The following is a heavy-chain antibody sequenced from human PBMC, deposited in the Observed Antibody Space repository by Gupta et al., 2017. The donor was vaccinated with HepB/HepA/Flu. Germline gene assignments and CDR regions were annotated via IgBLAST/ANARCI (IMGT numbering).Heavy chain of an antibody. Sequence: EVQVLESGGGLVQPGGSLRLSCAASGFTFSSYAMSWVRQAPGKGLEWVSTISGRGGSTDYADSVKGRVTISRENSKNTMYLKVTSLRAEDTAVDYGAKEWVTTGGGQGTMVTVCS. D-gene: IGHD4-11*01. J-gene: IGHJ4*02. CDR1: GFTFSSYA. CDR3: AKEWVTTG. V-gene: IGHV3-23*01. CDR2: ISGRGGST.